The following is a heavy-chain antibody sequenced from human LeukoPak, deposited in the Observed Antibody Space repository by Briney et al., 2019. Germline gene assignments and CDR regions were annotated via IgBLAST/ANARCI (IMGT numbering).Heavy chain of an antibody. J-gene: IGHJ6*03. CDR1: GFTFSSYW. V-gene: IGHV3-74*01. D-gene: IGHD3-3*01. CDR3: AREYSLRFLEWLDTAADYMDV. CDR2: INTDGRST. Sequence: PGGSLRLSCAASGFTFSSYWMHWVRQAPGKGLVWVSRINTDGRSTSYADSVKGRFTISRDNAKNTLYLQMNSLRAEDTAVYYCAREYSLRFLEWLDTAADYMDVWSKGTTVTVSS.